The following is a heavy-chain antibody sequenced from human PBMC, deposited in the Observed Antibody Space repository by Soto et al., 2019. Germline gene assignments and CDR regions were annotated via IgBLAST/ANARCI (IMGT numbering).Heavy chain of an antibody. CDR2: VHHSGGT. V-gene: IGHV4-59*01. CDR3: ARDGSPENYYSAAMDI. CDR1: VDSISTYY. J-gene: IGHJ6*02. Sequence: QVQLQESGPGLVKPSETLSLPCTVSVDSISTYYWSWIRQSPGKGLEGIGYVHHSGGTNYNPSLKSRVTISVDTSKNQFSLRLTSVTAADTAVYYCARDGSPENYYSAAMDIWGQGTAVTVSS. D-gene: IGHD1-1*01.